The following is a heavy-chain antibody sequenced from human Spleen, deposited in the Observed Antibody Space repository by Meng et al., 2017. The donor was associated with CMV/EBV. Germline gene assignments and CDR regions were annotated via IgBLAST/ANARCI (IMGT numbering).Heavy chain of an antibody. CDR2: IIPILGIV. V-gene: IGHV1-69*10. D-gene: IGHD1-1*01. Sequence: SVKVYCKVSGYTLTELSMHWVRQAPGQGLEWMGGIIPILGIVNYAQKLQGRVTITADKSTSTAYMELISLTSEDTAVYYCARGLTGNVHYYYYAMDVWGQGTTVTVSS. CDR3: ARGLTGNVHYYYYAMDV. J-gene: IGHJ6*02. CDR1: GYTLTELS.